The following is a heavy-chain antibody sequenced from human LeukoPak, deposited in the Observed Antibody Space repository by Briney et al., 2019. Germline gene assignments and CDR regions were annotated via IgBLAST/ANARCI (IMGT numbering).Heavy chain of an antibody. D-gene: IGHD2-2*01. Sequence: GGSLRLSCAASGFTFSSYAMSWVRQAPGKGLEWVSAISGSGGSAYYADSVKGRFTISRDNSKNTLYLQMNSLRAEDTAVYYCAKAQGHCSSTSCYESYFDYWGQGTLVTVSS. J-gene: IGHJ4*02. CDR1: GFTFSSYA. CDR2: ISGSGGSA. CDR3: AKAQGHCSSTSCYESYFDY. V-gene: IGHV3-23*01.